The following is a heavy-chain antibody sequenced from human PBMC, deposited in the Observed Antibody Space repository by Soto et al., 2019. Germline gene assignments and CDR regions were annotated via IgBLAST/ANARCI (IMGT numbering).Heavy chain of an antibody. D-gene: IGHD6-19*01. J-gene: IGHJ1*01. Sequence: GGSLRLSCAASGFTFSSYGMHWVRQAPGKGLEWVAVIWYDGSNKYYADSVKGRFTISRDNSKNTLYLQMNSLRAEDTAVYYCAPFFYSSVWPYWGQGTLVTVSS. CDR2: IWYDGSNK. CDR1: GFTFSSYG. CDR3: APFFYSSVWPY. V-gene: IGHV3-33*01.